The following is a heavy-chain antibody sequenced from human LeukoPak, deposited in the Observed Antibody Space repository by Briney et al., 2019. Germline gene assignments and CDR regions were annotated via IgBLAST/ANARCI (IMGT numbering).Heavy chain of an antibody. D-gene: IGHD3-22*01. CDR1: GFTFSDYG. Sequence: GKSLRLSCTASGFTFSDYGMHWVRQPPGKGLEWVAIIWYDGSNTKYEDSVKGRFTISRDNSKNTLYLQMNSLRAEDTAVYYCARGVDYYENSGTIDYWGQGTLVTVSS. CDR3: ARGVDYYENSGTIDY. J-gene: IGHJ4*02. V-gene: IGHV3-33*01. CDR2: IWYDGSNT.